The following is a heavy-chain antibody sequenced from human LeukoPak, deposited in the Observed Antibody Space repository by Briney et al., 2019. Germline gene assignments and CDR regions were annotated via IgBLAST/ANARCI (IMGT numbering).Heavy chain of an antibody. J-gene: IGHJ4*02. CDR1: DGSISSRSYY. D-gene: IGHD3-10*01. Sequence: PSETLSLTCTVSDGSISSRSYYWGWIRQPPGKGLEWIGSIYYGSVFYSVSTYYNPSLKSRVTMSGDTSKNQFSLKLSSVTAADTAVYYCARHVVRGVKLYYFDYWGQGTLVTVSS. CDR3: ARHVVRGVKLYYFDY. CDR2: IYYGSVFYSVST. V-gene: IGHV4-39*01.